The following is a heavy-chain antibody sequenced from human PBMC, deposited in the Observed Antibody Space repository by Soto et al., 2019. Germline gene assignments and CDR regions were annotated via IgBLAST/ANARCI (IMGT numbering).Heavy chain of an antibody. D-gene: IGHD2-8*01. J-gene: IGHJ4*02. CDR3: ARNRKNGISYFDS. Sequence: GGSLRLSCAASGFTFSSFAMHWVRQAPGKGLEYVSAISNNGDSTYYANSVKGRFTISRDNSKSTLYLHMGSLRAEDMAVYYCARNRKNGISYFDSWGLGALVTVSS. V-gene: IGHV3-64*01. CDR1: GFTFSSFA. CDR2: ISNNGDST.